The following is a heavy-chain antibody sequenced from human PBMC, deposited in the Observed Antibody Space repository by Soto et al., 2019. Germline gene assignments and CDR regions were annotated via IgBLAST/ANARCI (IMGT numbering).Heavy chain of an antibody. J-gene: IGHJ6*02. V-gene: IGHV1-18*01. CDR3: ARTRDEGTYYYYGMDV. D-gene: IGHD1-1*01. CDR2: ISAYNGNT. CDR1: GYTFTIYG. Sequence: QVQLVQSGAEVKKPGASVKVSCKASGYTFTIYGISWVRQAPGQGLEWMGWISAYNGNTNYAQELQGRVTMTTDTSTSTAYMELRSLRSDDTAVYYCARTRDEGTYYYYGMDVWGQGTTVTVSS.